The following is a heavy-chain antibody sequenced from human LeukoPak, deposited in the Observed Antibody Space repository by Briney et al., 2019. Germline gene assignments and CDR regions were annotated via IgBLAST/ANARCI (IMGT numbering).Heavy chain of an antibody. D-gene: IGHD6-19*01. Sequence: PGGSLRLSCAASGFTFTSYSMNWVRQAAGMGLEWVAVISSAGSTKYYADSVKGRFTVSRDSSENTLYLQMNSLRAEDTAVYYCARRIFQGSSGWYLFDYWGQGTLVTVSS. V-gene: IGHV3-30-3*01. CDR3: ARRIFQGSSGWYLFDY. CDR1: GFTFTSYS. CDR2: ISSAGSTK. J-gene: IGHJ4*02.